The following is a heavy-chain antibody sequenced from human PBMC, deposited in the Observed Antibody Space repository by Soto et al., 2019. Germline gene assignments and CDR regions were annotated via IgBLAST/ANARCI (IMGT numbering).Heavy chain of an antibody. D-gene: IGHD5-12*01. CDR1: GGTFSSYA. Sequence: ASVKVSCKASGGTFSSYAISWVRPAPGQGLEWMGGIIPIFGTANYAQKFQGRVTITADESTSTAYMELSSLRAEDTAVYCCAREEAGDGYKYYYYYYGMDVWGQGTTVTVSS. CDR3: AREEAGDGYKYYYYYYGMDV. V-gene: IGHV1-69*13. CDR2: IIPIFGTA. J-gene: IGHJ6*02.